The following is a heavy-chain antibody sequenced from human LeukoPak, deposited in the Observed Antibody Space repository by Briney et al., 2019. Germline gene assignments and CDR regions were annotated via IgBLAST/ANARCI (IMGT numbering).Heavy chain of an antibody. V-gene: IGHV1-8*03. CDR1: GYTFTSCD. CDR2: MNPNSGNT. D-gene: IGHD5-24*01. Sequence: WASVKVSCKASGYTFTSCDINWVRQATGQGLEWMGWMNPNSGNTGYAQKFQGRVTITRNTSISTAYMELSSLRSEDTAVYYCARAPSGATILDYWGQGTLVTVSS. J-gene: IGHJ4*02. CDR3: ARAPSGATILDY.